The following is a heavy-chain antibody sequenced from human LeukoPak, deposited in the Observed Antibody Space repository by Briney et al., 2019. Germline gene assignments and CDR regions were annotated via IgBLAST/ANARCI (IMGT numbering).Heavy chain of an antibody. V-gene: IGHV3-23*01. Sequence: GGSLRLSCAASGFTFSTFAMIWVRQPPGKGLEWVSSIFPSGGEIHYADSVRGRFTISRDNSKSTLSLQMNNLRAEDTAIYYCATYRQVLLPFESWGQGTLVTVSS. J-gene: IGHJ4*02. CDR2: IFPSGGEI. CDR1: GFTFSTFA. D-gene: IGHD2-8*02. CDR3: ATYRQVLLPFES.